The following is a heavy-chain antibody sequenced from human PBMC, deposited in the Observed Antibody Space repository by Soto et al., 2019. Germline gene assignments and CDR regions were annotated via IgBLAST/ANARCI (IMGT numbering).Heavy chain of an antibody. Sequence: QVQLVQSGAEVKRPGASMKVSCKASGYTFTSYSISWVRQAPGQGLEWMGWISTYNGHTDYAQKLQGRVTMTTNTSTSTAYMELRSLRSDDTAVYSCARGSYYDARTPDYWGQGTLVTVSS. V-gene: IGHV1-18*01. CDR1: GYTFTSYS. CDR3: ARGSYYDARTPDY. D-gene: IGHD3-22*01. J-gene: IGHJ4*02. CDR2: ISTYNGHT.